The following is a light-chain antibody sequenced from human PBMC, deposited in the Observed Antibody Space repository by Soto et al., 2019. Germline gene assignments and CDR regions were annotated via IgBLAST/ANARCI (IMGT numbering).Light chain of an antibody. CDR2: STN. V-gene: IGLV8-61*01. Sequence: QAVVTQEPSFSVSPGRTVTLTCGLSSGSVSINYYPSWYQQTPGQAPRTLIYSTNTRSSGVPDRFSGSILGNKAALTSTGAQADDESDYYCVLYMGSGIWVFGGGTKLTVL. CDR3: VLYMGSGIWV. J-gene: IGLJ3*02. CDR1: SGSVSINYY.